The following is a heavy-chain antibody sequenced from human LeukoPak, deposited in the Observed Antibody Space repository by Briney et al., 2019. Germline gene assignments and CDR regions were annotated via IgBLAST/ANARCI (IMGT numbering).Heavy chain of an antibody. J-gene: IGHJ4*02. V-gene: IGHV1-8*01. CDR1: GYTFTSYD. CDR2: MNPNSGNT. D-gene: IGHD3-22*01. CDR3: ARGGYYYYDSSGYYPNDY. Sequence: GASVKVSCKASGYTFTSYDINWVRQATGRGLEWMGWMNPNSGNTGYAQKFQGRVTMTRNTSISTAYMELSSLRSEDTAVYYCARGGYYYYDSSGYYPNDYWGQGTLVTVSS.